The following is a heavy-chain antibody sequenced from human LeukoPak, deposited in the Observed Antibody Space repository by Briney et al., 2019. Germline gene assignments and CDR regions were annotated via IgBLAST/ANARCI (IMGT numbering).Heavy chain of an antibody. CDR3: ARGNYYYGSPPFDY. CDR2: ISYDGSNK. CDR1: GFTFSSYA. V-gene: IGHV3-30*04. J-gene: IGHJ4*02. D-gene: IGHD3-10*01. Sequence: GGSLRLSCAASGFTFSSYAMHWVRQAPGKGLEWVAVISYDGSNKYYADSVKGRFTISRDNSKNTLYLQMNSLRAEDTAMYYCARGNYYYGSPPFDYWGQGTLVTVSS.